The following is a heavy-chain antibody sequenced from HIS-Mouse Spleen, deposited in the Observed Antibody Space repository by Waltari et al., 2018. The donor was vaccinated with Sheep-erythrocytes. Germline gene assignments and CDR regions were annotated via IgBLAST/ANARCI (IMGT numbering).Heavy chain of an antibody. CDR1: GFTFRNAR. D-gene: IGHD1-26*01. CDR2: IKSKTDGGTT. Sequence: EVQLVESGGGLVKPGGSLRLSCAASGFTFRNARMSWVRQAPGKGLEWDGRIKSKTDGGTTDYAEPVKGRFTISRNDSKNTLYLQMNSLKAEDTAVYYCTTEGVGDYWGQGTLVTVSS. V-gene: IGHV3-15*01. J-gene: IGHJ4*02. CDR3: TTEGVGDY.